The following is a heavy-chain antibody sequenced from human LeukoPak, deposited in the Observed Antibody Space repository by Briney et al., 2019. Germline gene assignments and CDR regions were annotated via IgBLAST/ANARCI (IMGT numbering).Heavy chain of an antibody. Sequence: GASVKVSCKASGGTFSSYAISWVRQAPGQGLDWMGGIIPIFGTANYAQKFQGRVTITADESTSTAYVELSSLRSEDTAVYYCARRAPTNWSGYSYYYYYYGMDVWGQGTTVTVSS. CDR2: IIPIFGTA. V-gene: IGHV1-69*13. J-gene: IGHJ6*02. CDR1: GGTFSSYA. CDR3: ARRAPTNWSGYSYYYYYYGMDV. D-gene: IGHD3-3*01.